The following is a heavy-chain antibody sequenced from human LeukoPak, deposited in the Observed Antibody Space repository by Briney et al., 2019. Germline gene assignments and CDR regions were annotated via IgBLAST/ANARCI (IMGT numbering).Heavy chain of an antibody. CDR1: GFAFSSYW. D-gene: IGHD4-17*01. CDR2: INSDGSST. J-gene: IGHJ4*02. Sequence: GRSLRLSCAASGFAFSSYWMHWVRQAPGKGLVWVSRINSDGSSTSYADSVKGRFTISRDNAKNTLYLQMNSLRAEDTAVYYCARSGAYGDYGYWGQGTLVTVSS. V-gene: IGHV3-74*01. CDR3: ARSGAYGDYGY.